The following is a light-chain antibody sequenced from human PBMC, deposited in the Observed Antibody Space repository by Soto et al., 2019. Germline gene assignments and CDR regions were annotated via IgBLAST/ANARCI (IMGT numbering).Light chain of an antibody. Sequence: EIVLTQSPGTLSLSPGDRAGLSYRATQSVPRNYLAWYQHKPGQAPRLLIYGATSRPNGVPDRFSGSGSGTDFTLDISRLEPEDFAVYFCQQYGSSPFTFGPGTKVDI. J-gene: IGKJ3*01. V-gene: IGKV3-20*01. CDR3: QQYGSSPFT. CDR2: GAT. CDR1: QSVPRNY.